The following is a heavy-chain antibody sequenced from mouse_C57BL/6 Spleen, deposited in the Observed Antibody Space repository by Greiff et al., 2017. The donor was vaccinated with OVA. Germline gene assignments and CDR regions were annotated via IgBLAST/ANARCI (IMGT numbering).Heavy chain of an antibody. V-gene: IGHV3-6*01. Sequence: EVKVEESGPGLVKPSQSLSLTCSVTGYSITSGYYWNWIRQFPGNKLEWMGYISYDGSNNYNPSLKNRISITRDTSKNQFFLKLNSVTTEDTATYYCARVGGGMDYWGQGTSVTVSS. D-gene: IGHD3-1*01. J-gene: IGHJ4*01. CDR3: ARVGGGMDY. CDR2: ISYDGSN. CDR1: GYSITSGYY.